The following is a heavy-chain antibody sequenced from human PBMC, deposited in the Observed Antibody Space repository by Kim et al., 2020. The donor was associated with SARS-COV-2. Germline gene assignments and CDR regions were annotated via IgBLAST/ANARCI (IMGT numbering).Heavy chain of an antibody. CDR3: ARGYYYDSSGYYYKGALDI. D-gene: IGHD3-22*01. V-gene: IGHV3-53*01. J-gene: IGHJ3*02. CDR2: IYSGGST. Sequence: GGSLRLSCAASGFTVSSNYMSWVRQATGKGLEWVSVIYSGGSTYYAASVKGRFTISRDNSKNTLYLQMNSLRDEDTAVYYCARGYYYDSSGYYYKGALDIWGQGTMVTVSS. CDR1: GFTVSSNY.